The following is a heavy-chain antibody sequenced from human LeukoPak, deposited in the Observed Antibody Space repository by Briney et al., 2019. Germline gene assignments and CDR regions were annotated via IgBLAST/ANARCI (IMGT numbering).Heavy chain of an antibody. J-gene: IGHJ4*02. V-gene: IGHV4-4*07. Sequence: SDTLSLTCTVSGGSISTYCWSWIRQPAGKGLEWIGRIYPSGSTFYNPSLKSRVTISIDKSKNQFFLNLTSVTAADTALYYCARDRSGYSEYYFDYWGQGSLVTVSS. CDR2: IYPSGST. CDR1: GGSISTYC. CDR3: ARDRSGYSEYYFDY. D-gene: IGHD5-18*01.